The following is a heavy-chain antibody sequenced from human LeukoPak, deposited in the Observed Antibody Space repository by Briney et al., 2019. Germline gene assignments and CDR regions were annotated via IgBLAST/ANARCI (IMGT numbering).Heavy chain of an antibody. Sequence: GGSLRLSCAASRFTFSDYYMSWIRKAPGKGLEWVSYISSSGSTICYADSVKGRFTISRDNAKNSLYLQMNSLRAEDTAVYYCASLVVPAVRGRWFDPWGQGTLVTVSS. D-gene: IGHD2-2*01. V-gene: IGHV3-11*04. CDR1: RFTFSDYY. CDR3: ASLVVPAVRGRWFDP. CDR2: ISSSGSTI. J-gene: IGHJ5*02.